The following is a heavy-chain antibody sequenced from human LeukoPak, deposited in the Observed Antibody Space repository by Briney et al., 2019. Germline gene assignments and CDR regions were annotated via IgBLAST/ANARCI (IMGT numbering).Heavy chain of an antibody. Sequence: GGSLRLSCAASGFTFSSYWMDWVRQAPGKGLVWVSRINSDGSSTSYADSVRGRFSISRDNAKNTLYLQMNSLRAEDTAVYYCARGLSGYASSLGYWGQGTLVTVSA. V-gene: IGHV3-74*01. CDR2: INSDGSST. J-gene: IGHJ4*02. CDR3: ARGLSGYASSLGY. D-gene: IGHD6-6*01. CDR1: GFTFSSYW.